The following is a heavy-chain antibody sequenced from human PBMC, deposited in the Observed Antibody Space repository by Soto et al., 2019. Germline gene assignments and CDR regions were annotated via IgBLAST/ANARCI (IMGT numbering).Heavy chain of an antibody. D-gene: IGHD6-19*01. Sequence: QVQLVESGGGVVQPGRSLRLSCAASGFTFSSYGMHWVRQAPGKGLEWVAVIWYDGSNKYYADSVKGRFTISRDNSKNTLYLQMNSLRAEDTAVYYCARAPRGSSGWLDYWGLGSLVTASS. CDR1: GFTFSSYG. V-gene: IGHV3-33*01. CDR3: ARAPRGSSGWLDY. J-gene: IGHJ4*02. CDR2: IWYDGSNK.